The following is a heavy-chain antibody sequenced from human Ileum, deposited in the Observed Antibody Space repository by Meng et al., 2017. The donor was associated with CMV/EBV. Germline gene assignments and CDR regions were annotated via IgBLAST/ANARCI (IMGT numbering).Heavy chain of an antibody. CDR1: GCFISSGTYY. CDR2: IYYSGST. J-gene: IGHJ5*02. CDR3: AGDWGPYSSRGYFDP. D-gene: IGHD6-13*01. Sequence: LTEAGPGLVQPSATPPLTCTVTGCFISSGTYYWAWIRQSPGKGLEWIGSIYYSGSTYDNPSLKSRVTMSVDTFKNQFSLKLTSVTAADTAVYYCAGDWGPYSSRGYFDPWGQGTLVTVSS. V-gene: IGHV4-39*07.